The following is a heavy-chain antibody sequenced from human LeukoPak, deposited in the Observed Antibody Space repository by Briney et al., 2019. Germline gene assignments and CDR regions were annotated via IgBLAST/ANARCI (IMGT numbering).Heavy chain of an antibody. J-gene: IGHJ4*02. CDR1: GGSISSYY. V-gene: IGHV4-4*07. CDR2: IYTSGST. D-gene: IGHD3-3*01. CDR3: ARGTSDFWSRYYFDY. Sequence: SETLSLTCTVSGGSISSYYWSWIRQHAGKGLEWIGRIYTSGSTNYNPSLKSRVTMSVDTSKNQFSLKLSSVTAADTAVYYCARGTSDFWSRYYFDYWGQGTLVTVSS.